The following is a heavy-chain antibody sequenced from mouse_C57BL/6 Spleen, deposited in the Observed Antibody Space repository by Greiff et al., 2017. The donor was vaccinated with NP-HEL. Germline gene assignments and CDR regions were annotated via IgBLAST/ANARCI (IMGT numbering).Heavy chain of an antibody. CDR1: GFTFSSYA. V-gene: IGHV5-4*01. J-gene: IGHJ2*01. CDR3: AKDFDGDSDY. Sequence: EVKLMESGGGLVKPGGSLKLSCAASGFTFSSYAMSWVRQTPEKRLEWVATISDGGSYTYYPENVKGRFTITRDNAKNNLYLQMSHLNSEDTAMYYCAKDFDGDSDYWGQGTTLTVSS. D-gene: IGHD1-1*02. CDR2: ISDGGSYT.